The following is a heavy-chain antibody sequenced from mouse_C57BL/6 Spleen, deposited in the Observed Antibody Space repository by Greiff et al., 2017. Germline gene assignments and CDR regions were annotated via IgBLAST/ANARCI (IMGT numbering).Heavy chain of an antibody. CDR3: ARGPDGYYGYFDV. J-gene: IGHJ1*03. Sequence: DVMLVESGGGLVKPGGSLKLSCAASGFTFSDYGMHWVRQAPEKGLEWVAYISSGSSTIYYADTVKGRFTISRDNAKNTLFLQMTSLRSEDTAMYYCARGPDGYYGYFDVWGTGTTVTVSS. CDR2: ISSGSSTI. V-gene: IGHV5-17*01. CDR1: GFTFSDYG. D-gene: IGHD2-3*01.